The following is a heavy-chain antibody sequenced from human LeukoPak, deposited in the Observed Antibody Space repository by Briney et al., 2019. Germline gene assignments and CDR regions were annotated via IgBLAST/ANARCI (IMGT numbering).Heavy chain of an antibody. V-gene: IGHV3-48*03. CDR3: ARHLSGDDI. CDR2: ISRSGSTT. D-gene: IGHD4-17*01. Sequence: PGGSLRLSCAASGFTFSSYEMNWVRQAPGKGLEWVSYISRSGSTTYYADSVKGRFTISRDNSKNTLYLQMNSRRAEDTAVYYCARHLSGDDIWGQGTMVTVSS. CDR1: GFTFSSYE. J-gene: IGHJ3*02.